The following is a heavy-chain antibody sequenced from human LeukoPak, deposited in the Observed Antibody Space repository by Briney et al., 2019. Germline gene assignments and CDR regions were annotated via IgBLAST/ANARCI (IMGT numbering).Heavy chain of an antibody. CDR1: GYTFTSYG. Sequence: GASVKVSCKASGYTFTSYGISWVRQAPGQGLEWVGWISAYNGNTNYAQKFQGRVTMTRDTSISTAYMELSRLRSDDTAVYYCARINTVTLAFDIWGQGTMVTVSS. CDR3: ARINTVTLAFDI. J-gene: IGHJ3*02. V-gene: IGHV1-18*01. D-gene: IGHD4-17*01. CDR2: ISAYNGNT.